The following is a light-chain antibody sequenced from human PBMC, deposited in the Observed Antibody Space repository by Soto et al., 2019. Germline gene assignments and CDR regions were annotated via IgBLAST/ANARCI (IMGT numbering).Light chain of an antibody. CDR1: SSDVGGYNY. V-gene: IGLV2-14*01. Sequence: QSALTQPASVSGSPGQSITISCTGTSSDVGGYNYVSWYQQHPGKAPKLLIYEVNNRPSGVSNRFSGSKSGNTASLTISGLQAEDVADYYCNSYTSSSTRVFGGGSKVTVL. J-gene: IGLJ2*01. CDR3: NSYTSSSTRV. CDR2: EVN.